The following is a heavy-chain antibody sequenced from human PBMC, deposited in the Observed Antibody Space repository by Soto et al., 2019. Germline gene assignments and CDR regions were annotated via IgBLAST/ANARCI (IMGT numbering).Heavy chain of an antibody. V-gene: IGHV1-8*01. J-gene: IGHJ3*02. CDR1: GYAFTRYD. D-gene: IGHD3-10*01. CDR2: MNPNSGNT. CDR3: ARAVNADAFDI. Sequence: ASVKVSCKASGYAFTRYDINWVRQATGQGLEWMGWMNPNSGNTGYAQKFQGRVTMTRDGSISTAYMEVSSLRFEDTAVYYCARAVNADAFDIWGQGTMVTVS.